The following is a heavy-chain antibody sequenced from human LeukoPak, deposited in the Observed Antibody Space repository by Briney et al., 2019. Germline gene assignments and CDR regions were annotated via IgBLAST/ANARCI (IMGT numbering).Heavy chain of an antibody. V-gene: IGHV3-7*04. D-gene: IGHD2-21*01. CDR3: ARGPGENAFDI. Sequence: GGSLRLSCAASGFTFSSYGMHWVRQAPGKGLEWVANIKQDGSEKYYVDSVKGRFTISRDNAKNSLYLQMNSLRAEDTAVYYCARGPGENAFDIWGQGTMVTVSS. CDR2: IKQDGSEK. J-gene: IGHJ3*02. CDR1: GFTFSSYG.